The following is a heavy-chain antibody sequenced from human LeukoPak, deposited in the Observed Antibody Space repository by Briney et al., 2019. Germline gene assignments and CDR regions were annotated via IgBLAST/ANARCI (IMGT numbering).Heavy chain of an antibody. D-gene: IGHD6-13*01. J-gene: IGHJ4*02. CDR1: GYSISSGYY. CDR2: IYHSGST. V-gene: IGHV4-38-2*02. CDR3: ARVTGYRIEDYFDY. Sequence: SETLSLTCTVSGYSISSGYYWGWIRQPPGKGLEWIGTIYHSGSTYYNPSLKSRVTISVDTSKNQFSLNLSSVTAADTAVYYCARVTGYRIEDYFDYWGQGTLVTVSS.